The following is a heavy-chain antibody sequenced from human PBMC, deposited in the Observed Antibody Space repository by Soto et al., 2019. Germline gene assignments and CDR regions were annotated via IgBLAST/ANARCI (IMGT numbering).Heavy chain of an antibody. D-gene: IGHD1-26*01. CDR1: GGSIKNTGAN. V-gene: IGHV4-39*01. CDR2: VYYTGTT. J-gene: IGHJ5*02. CDR3: ATHTSGSRNGPHT. Sequence: QLQLQESGPGLVKPSETLSLTCTVSGGSIKNTGANWGWVRQPPGKGLEWIGSVYYTGTTYYNPSLRSRVTITINTSKNQYPLSVNSVAADDTAVYYCATHTSGSRNGPHTWGQGTLVTVSS.